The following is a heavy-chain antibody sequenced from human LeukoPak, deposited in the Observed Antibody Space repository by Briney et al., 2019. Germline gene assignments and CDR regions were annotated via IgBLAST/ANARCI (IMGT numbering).Heavy chain of an antibody. Sequence: SETLSLTCTVSGGSISSYYWSWIRQPPGKGLEWIGYIYYSGSTNYNPSLKSRVTISVDTSKNQFSLKLSSVTAADTAVYYCARLRDSSGWYDLLDYWGQGTLVTVSS. CDR3: ARLRDSSGWYDLLDY. J-gene: IGHJ4*02. CDR2: IYYSGST. V-gene: IGHV4-59*08. CDR1: GGSISSYY. D-gene: IGHD6-19*01.